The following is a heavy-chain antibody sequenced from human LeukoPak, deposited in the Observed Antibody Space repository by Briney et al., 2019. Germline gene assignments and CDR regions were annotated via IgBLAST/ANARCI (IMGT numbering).Heavy chain of an antibody. CDR2: IYYSGST. Sequence: SETLSLTCTVSGGSISSSSYYWGWIRQPPGKGLEWIGSIYYSGSTYYNPSLKSRVTISVDTSKNQFSLKLSSVTAADTAVYYCARLAYYDRGAWYWGQGTLVTVSS. J-gene: IGHJ4*02. CDR1: GGSISSSSYY. D-gene: IGHD3-22*01. CDR3: ARLAYYDRGAWY. V-gene: IGHV4-39*01.